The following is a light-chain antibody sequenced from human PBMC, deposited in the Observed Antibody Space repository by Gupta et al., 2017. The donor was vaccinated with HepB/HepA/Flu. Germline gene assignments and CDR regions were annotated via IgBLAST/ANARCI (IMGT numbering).Light chain of an antibody. CDR3: TPTTSSSTVI. CDR1: SSDVGAYTY. CDR2: DVS. V-gene: IGLV2-14*03. Sequence: QSALTQPASVSGSPGQSITISCTGTSSDVGAYTYVSWYQQHPDNAPKVIMFDVSSRPSGVSNRVAGSKSGNTASLTISGLQAEDEADNYCTPTTSSSTVIFGGGTKLTGL. J-gene: IGLJ2*01.